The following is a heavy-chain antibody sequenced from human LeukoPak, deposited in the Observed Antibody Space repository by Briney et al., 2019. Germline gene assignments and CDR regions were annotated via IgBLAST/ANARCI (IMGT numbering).Heavy chain of an antibody. CDR3: ARRFCTSTSCYLNY. CDR1: GYTFTGYY. V-gene: IGHV1-2*02. D-gene: IGHD2-2*01. Sequence: ASVKVSCKASGYTFTGYYIHWVRHAPGQGLEWMGWINPYSGDTQDAQKFQGRVTMTRDTSISTAYMELGRLRSDDTAVYYCARRFCTSTSCYLNYWGQGTLVTVSS. J-gene: IGHJ4*02. CDR2: INPYSGDT.